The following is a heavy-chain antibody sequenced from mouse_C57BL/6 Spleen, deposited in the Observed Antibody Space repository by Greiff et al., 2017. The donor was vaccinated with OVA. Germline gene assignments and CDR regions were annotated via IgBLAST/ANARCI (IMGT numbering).Heavy chain of an antibody. CDR3: ARYILAGTNFDY. Sequence: VRLQQSGPELVKPGASVKISCKASGYAFSSSWMNWVKQRPGKGLEWIGRIYPGDGDTNYNGKFKGKATLTADKSSSTAYMQLSSLTSEDSAVYFCARYILAGTNFDYWGQGTTLTVSS. V-gene: IGHV1-82*01. CDR2: IYPGDGDT. D-gene: IGHD4-1*01. CDR1: GYAFSSSW. J-gene: IGHJ2*01.